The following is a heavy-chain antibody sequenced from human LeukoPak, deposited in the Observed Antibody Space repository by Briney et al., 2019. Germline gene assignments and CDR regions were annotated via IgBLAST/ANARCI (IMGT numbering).Heavy chain of an antibody. J-gene: IGHJ6*03. V-gene: IGHV4-4*07. CDR2: IYSSGST. CDR3: ARVAVGASYYYYYMDV. D-gene: IGHD2-8*02. CDR1: GGSITYYY. Sequence: TSETLSLTCTVSGGSITYYYWSWVRQPAGKGLEWIGRIYSSGSTNYNPSLKSRVTMSVDTSNNQFSLNLSSVTAADTAVYYCARVAVGASYYYYYMDVWGKGTTVTVSS.